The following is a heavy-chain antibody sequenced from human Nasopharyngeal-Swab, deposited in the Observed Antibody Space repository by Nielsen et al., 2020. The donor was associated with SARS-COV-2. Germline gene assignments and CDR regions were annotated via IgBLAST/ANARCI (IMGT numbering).Heavy chain of an antibody. J-gene: IGHJ6*02. D-gene: IGHD3-22*01. CDR3: AKDLPYYYDSSGYNREGYYYYGMDV. CDR2: FYSGGSST. V-gene: IGHV3-23*03. Sequence: WIRQPPGKGLEWVSVFYSGGSSTYYADSVKGRFTIPRDNSKNTLYLQMNSLRAEDTAVYYCAKDLPYYYDSSGYNREGYYYYGMDVWGQGTTVTVSS.